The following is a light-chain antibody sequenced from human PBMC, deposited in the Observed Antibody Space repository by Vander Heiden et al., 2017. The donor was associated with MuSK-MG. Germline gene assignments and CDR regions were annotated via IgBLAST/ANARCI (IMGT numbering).Light chain of an antibody. CDR1: QSVGSD. J-gene: IGKJ5*01. Sequence: EKVMTQSPATLSVSPGEGATLSCRASQSVGSDLAWYQQKSGQAPRLLMYGVSTRATGIPGRFSGSGSGTEFTLTISSLQSEDFALYYCQQESDWPITFGQGTRLEIK. V-gene: IGKV3-15*01. CDR2: GVS. CDR3: QQESDWPIT.